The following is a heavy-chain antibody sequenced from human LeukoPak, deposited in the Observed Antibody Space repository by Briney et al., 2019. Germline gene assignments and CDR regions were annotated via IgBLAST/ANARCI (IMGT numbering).Heavy chain of an antibody. CDR1: GFTFSSYA. CDR3: ARSRGINWFDP. D-gene: IGHD3-3*02. Sequence: GGSLTLSCAASGFTFSSYAMSWVRQAPGKGLEYVSAISSNGGSTYYANAVKGRFTISRDNSKNTLYLQMGSLRAEDMAVYYCARSRGINWFDPWGQGTLVTVSS. V-gene: IGHV3-64*01. J-gene: IGHJ5*02. CDR2: ISSNGGST.